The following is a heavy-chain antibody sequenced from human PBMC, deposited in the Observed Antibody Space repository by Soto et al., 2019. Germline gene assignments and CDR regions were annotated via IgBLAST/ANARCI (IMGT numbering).Heavy chain of an antibody. CDR2: INPILDST. J-gene: IGHJ4*02. V-gene: IGHV1-69*09. Sequence: QEQVVQSGPAMKEPGSSVKVSCRASGIMSSGYGFSWVRQAPGQGLEWVGMINPILDSTHYAQNLQGRVSLSVAKSRDTAYVEVTSLRLEDTAIYFCATMKRARLDSWGRGTVVTVSS. CDR1: GIMSSGYG. CDR3: ATMKRARLDS. D-gene: IGHD6-25*01.